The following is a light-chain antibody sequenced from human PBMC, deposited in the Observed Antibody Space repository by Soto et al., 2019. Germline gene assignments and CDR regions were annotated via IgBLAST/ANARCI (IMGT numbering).Light chain of an antibody. Sequence: EIVMTQSPATLSVSPGERATLSCRASQSVNSNLAWYQQKPGQAPRLLVYGASTRATGIPARFSGIGSGTEFTLTISILQSEDFAVYYCQQYKNWPMWTFGQGTKVEI. J-gene: IGKJ1*01. CDR3: QQYKNWPMWT. CDR1: QSVNSN. V-gene: IGKV3-15*01. CDR2: GAS.